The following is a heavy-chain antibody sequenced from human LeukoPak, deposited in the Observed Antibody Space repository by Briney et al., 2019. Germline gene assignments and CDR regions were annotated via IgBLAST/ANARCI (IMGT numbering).Heavy chain of an antibody. CDR1: GFTFDDYA. CDR3: AKDMSGGPFDY. D-gene: IGHD3-10*01. CDR2: ISWNSGSI. Sequence: GRSLRLSCAASGFTFDDYAMHWVRQAPGKGLEWVSGISWNSGSIGYADSVKGRFTISRDNAKNSLYLQMNSLRAEDTALYYCAKDMSGGPFDYWGQGTLVTVSS. V-gene: IGHV3-9*01. J-gene: IGHJ4*02.